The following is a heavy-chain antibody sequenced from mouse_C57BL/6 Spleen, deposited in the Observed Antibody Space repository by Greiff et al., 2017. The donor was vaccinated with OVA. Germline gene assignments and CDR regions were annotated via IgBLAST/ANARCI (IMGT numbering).Heavy chain of an antibody. D-gene: IGHD2-4*01. CDR1: GYTFTSYW. Sequence: VQLQQPGTELVKPGASVKLSCKASGYTFTSYWMHWVKQRPGQGLEWIGNINPSNGGTNYNEKFKSKATLTVDKSSSTAYMQLSSLTSEDSAVYYCARYRYDYDVLYAMDYWGQGTSVTVSS. J-gene: IGHJ4*01. CDR2: INPSNGGT. V-gene: IGHV1-53*01. CDR3: ARYRYDYDVLYAMDY.